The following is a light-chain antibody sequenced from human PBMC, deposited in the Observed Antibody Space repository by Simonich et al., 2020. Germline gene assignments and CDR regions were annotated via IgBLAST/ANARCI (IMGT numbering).Light chain of an antibody. CDR1: SSNIGNNY. Sequence: QSVLTQPPSVSAAPGQKVTISCSGSSSNIGNNYVSWYQQLPGTAPKLFSYDNNKRPSGIPDRFSGSKSGTSATLVITGLQTGDEADYYCGTWDSSLSAGVFGGGTKLTVL. CDR2: DNN. J-gene: IGLJ3*02. CDR3: GTWDSSLSAGV. V-gene: IGLV1-51*01.